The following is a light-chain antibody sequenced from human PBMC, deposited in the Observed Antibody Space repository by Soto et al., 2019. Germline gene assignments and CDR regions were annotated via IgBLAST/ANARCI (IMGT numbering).Light chain of an antibody. V-gene: IGLV1-47*01. Sequence: QSVLTQPPSASGTPGQRVTISCSGSSSNIGSNYVSWYQHLPGTAPKLLIYRNNQRPSGVPDRFSGSKSGTSASLAISGLRSEADAAYYCAAWDDSLSGPVFGGGTQLTVL. CDR3: AAWDDSLSGPV. J-gene: IGLJ7*01. CDR2: RNN. CDR1: SSNIGSNY.